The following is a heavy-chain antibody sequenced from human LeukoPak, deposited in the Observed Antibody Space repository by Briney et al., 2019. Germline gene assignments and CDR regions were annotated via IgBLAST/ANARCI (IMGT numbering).Heavy chain of an antibody. D-gene: IGHD3-22*01. CDR2: IYSDNT. V-gene: IGHV3-53*01. Sequence: GGSLRLSCTVSGFTVSSNSMSWVRQAPGKGLEWVSFIYSDNTRYSDSVKGRFTISRDNAKNSLYLQMNSLRAEDTAVYYCARDLDYYDSSGYYTHPMDVWGKGTTVTISS. CDR1: GFTVSSNS. J-gene: IGHJ6*04. CDR3: ARDLDYYDSSGYYTHPMDV.